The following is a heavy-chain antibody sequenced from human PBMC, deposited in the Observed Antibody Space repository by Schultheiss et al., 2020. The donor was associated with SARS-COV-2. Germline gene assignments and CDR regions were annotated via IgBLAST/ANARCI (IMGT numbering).Heavy chain of an antibody. V-gene: IGHV3-74*01. CDR1: GITFSSYW. CDR3: AREGCSSTSCYTLMDYYYMDV. J-gene: IGHJ6*03. D-gene: IGHD2-2*02. Sequence: GESLKISCAASGITFSSYWMHWVRQAPGKGLVWVSRINSDGSSTSYADSVKGRFTISRDNAKNTLYLQMNSLRADDTAVYYCAREGCSSTSCYTLMDYYYMDVWGKGNTVTVSS. CDR2: INSDGSST.